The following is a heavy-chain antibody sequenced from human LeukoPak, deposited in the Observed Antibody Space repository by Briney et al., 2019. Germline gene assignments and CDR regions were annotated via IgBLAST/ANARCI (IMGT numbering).Heavy chain of an antibody. V-gene: IGHV1-46*01. CDR3: ARCDHFEVAAKRDWYFDL. Sequence: ASVKVSCKASGYTFTGYYMRWVRQATGQGLEWMGIINPSSGSTSYAQKFQGRVTMTRDMSTSTVYMEMSSLRSEDTAVYYCARCDHFEVAAKRDWYFDLWGRGTLVTVSS. CDR2: INPSSGST. CDR1: GYTFTGYY. J-gene: IGHJ2*01. D-gene: IGHD2-15*01.